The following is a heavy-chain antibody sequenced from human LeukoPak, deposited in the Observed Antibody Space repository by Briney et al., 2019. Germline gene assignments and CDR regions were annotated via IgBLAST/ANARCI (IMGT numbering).Heavy chain of an antibody. CDR1: GGSVSSGSYY. Sequence: SETLSLTCTVSGGSVSSGSYYWGWIRQPPGKGLEWIGSIYYSGSTYYNPSLKSRVTISVDTSKNQFSLKLSSVTAADTAVYYCARPRGGYCSSTSCSDAFDIWGQGTMVTVSS. J-gene: IGHJ3*02. D-gene: IGHD2-2*01. V-gene: IGHV4-39*01. CDR3: ARPRGGYCSSTSCSDAFDI. CDR2: IYYSGST.